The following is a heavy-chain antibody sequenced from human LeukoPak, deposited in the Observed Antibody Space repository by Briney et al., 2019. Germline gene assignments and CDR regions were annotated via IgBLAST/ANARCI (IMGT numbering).Heavy chain of an antibody. D-gene: IGHD3-22*01. V-gene: IGHV3-48*01. CDR1: GFTLSSYS. CDR2: ISSSSTI. J-gene: IGHJ4*02. CDR3: ARGLLGYYYDSS. Sequence: GGSLRLSCAASGFTLSSYSMNWVRQAPGKGLEWVSYISSSSTIYYADSVKGRFTISRDNAKNSLYLQMNSLRAEDTAVYYCARGLLGYYYDSSWGQGTLVTVSS.